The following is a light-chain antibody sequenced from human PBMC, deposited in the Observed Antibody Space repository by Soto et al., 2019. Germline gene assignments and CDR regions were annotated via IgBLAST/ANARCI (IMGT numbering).Light chain of an antibody. CDR1: QSVSGSD. V-gene: IGKV3-20*01. J-gene: IGKJ1*01. CDR3: HQYGISPPT. Sequence: EVVLTQSPGTLSLSPGARATLSCRARQSVSGSDLAWYQQKPGQAPWLLISGVSNRATGTPDRFSGSGSGTDFTLTISSLEPEDFGVFYCHQYGISPPTFGPGTKVEI. CDR2: GVS.